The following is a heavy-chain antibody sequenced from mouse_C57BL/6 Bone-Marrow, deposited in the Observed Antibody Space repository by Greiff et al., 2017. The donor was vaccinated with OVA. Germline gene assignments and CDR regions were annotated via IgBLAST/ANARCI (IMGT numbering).Heavy chain of an antibody. CDR2: IYPGSGST. Sequence: QVQLQQSGAEFVKPGASVKMSCKASGYTFTSYWITWVKQRPGQGLAWIGDIYPGSGSTNYNEKFKSKATLTVDTSSRTAYLQLSSLTSEDSAVCYCARDDGYFFAYWGRGTLVTVSA. CDR1: GYTFTSYW. D-gene: IGHD2-3*01. V-gene: IGHV1-55*01. J-gene: IGHJ3*01. CDR3: ARDDGYFFAY.